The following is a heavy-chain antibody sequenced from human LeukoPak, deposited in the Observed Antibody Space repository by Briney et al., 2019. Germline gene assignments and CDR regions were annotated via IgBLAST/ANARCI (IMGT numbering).Heavy chain of an antibody. J-gene: IGHJ4*02. CDR1: GFTVSSSY. CDR3: TREAGATDS. Sequence: GGSLRLSCAVSGFTVSSSYMSWVRQAPEGKGLEWVSVIYSDGSTYYADSVKGRFTISRDNSKNMLYLQMNSLRAEDTGLYYCTREAGATDSWGQGALVTVSS. V-gene: IGHV3-66*01. D-gene: IGHD1-26*01. CDR2: IYSDGST.